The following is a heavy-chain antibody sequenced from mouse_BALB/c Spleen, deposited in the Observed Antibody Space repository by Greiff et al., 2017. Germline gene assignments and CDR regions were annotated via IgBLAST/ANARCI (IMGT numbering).Heavy chain of an antibody. CDR3: ARYYYGSSYYFDY. D-gene: IGHD1-1*01. J-gene: IGHJ2*01. Sequence: VQLQQSGAELVRPGALVKLSCKASGFNIKDYYMHWVKQRPEQGLEWIGWIDPENGNTIYDPKFQGKASITADTSSNTAYLQLSSLTSEDTAVYYCARYYYGSSYYFDYWGQGTTLTVSS. CDR2: IDPENGNT. V-gene: IGHV14-1*02. CDR1: GFNIKDYY.